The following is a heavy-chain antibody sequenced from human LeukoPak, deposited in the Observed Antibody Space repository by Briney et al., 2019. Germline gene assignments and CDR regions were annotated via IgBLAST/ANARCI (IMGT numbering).Heavy chain of an antibody. CDR2: IRSKANSYAT. Sequence: GGSLRLSCAASGFTFSGSSMEWVRQASGKGLEWVGHIRSKANSYATAYAASVKGRFTISRDDSKNTAYLQMNSLKTEDTAVYYCTRIYYGSGSYYDYYYYGMDVWGQGTTVTVSS. J-gene: IGHJ6*02. CDR1: GFTFSGSS. CDR3: TRIYYGSGSYYDYYYYGMDV. D-gene: IGHD3-10*01. V-gene: IGHV3-73*01.